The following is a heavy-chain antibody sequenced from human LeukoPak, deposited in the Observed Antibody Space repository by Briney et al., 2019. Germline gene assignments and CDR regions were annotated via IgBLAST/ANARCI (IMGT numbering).Heavy chain of an antibody. V-gene: IGHV1-8*01. D-gene: IGHD1-26*01. CDR2: MNPNSGNT. CDR3: ARGFRGSGSYFDYFDY. J-gene: IGHJ4*02. Sequence: ASVKVSCKASGYTFTSYDINWVRQAPGQGLEWMGWMNPNSGNTGYAQKFQGRVTMTRNTSISTAYMELSCLRSEDTAVYYCARGFRGSGSYFDYFDYWGQGTLVTVSS. CDR1: GYTFTSYD.